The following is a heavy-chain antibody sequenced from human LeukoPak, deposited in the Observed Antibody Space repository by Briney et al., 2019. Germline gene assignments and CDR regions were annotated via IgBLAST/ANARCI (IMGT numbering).Heavy chain of an antibody. CDR3: AREHCNNDNCRRPWATVRRGFFDY. CDR1: GVPFSHRS. V-gene: IGHV4-34*01. D-gene: IGHD2/OR15-2a*01. J-gene: IGHJ4*02. CDR2: INHGTTT. Sequence: SETLSLTCAVYGVPFSHRSWSWIRQPAGRGLEWIGEINHGTTTNYNPSLKSRVTISADTSKKQFSLRLSSVTAADTAIYYCAREHCNNDNCRRPWATVRRGFFDYWSQGALVTVSP.